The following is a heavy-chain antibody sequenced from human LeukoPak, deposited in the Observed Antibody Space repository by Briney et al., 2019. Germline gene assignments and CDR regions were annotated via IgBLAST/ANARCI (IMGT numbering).Heavy chain of an antibody. D-gene: IGHD3-22*01. CDR2: IYYSGST. CDR1: GGSISYGDYY. CDR3: ARDKHYYDSSGDIPYAFDI. J-gene: IGHJ3*02. Sequence: SQTLSLTCTVSGGSISYGDYYWSWIRQTPGKGLEWIAYIYYSGSTNYNPSLKSRVTISVDTSKNQFSLKLSSVTAADTAVYYCARDKHYYDSSGDIPYAFDIWGQGTMVTVSS. V-gene: IGHV4-30-4*01.